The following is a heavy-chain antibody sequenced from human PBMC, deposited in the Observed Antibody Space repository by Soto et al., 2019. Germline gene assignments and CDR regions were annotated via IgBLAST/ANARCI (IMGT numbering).Heavy chain of an antibody. CDR3: ARQPIGYCSGGSCYRPLEGYDWFDP. V-gene: IGHV4-59*01. D-gene: IGHD2-15*01. CDR1: GGSISSYY. J-gene: IGHJ5*02. CDR2: IYYSGGT. Sequence: QVQLQESGPGLVKPSETLSLTCTVSGGSISSYYWSWIRQPPGKGLEWIGYIYYSGGTNYNPSLKSRVTISVDTSKNQFSLKLSSVTAADTAVYYCARQPIGYCSGGSCYRPLEGYDWFDPWGQGTLVTVSS.